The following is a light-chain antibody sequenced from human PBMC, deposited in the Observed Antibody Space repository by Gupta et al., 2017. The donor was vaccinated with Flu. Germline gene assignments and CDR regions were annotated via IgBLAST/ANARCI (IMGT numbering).Light chain of an antibody. CDR3: ATGDSSSTVV. CDR1: SSNIGTHY. CDR2: DNN. J-gene: IGLJ3*02. Sequence: QSVLTQPPSVSAAPGQKVTISCSGSSSNIGTHYVSWYQQFPGTAPRLLIYDNNKRPAGIPDRFSGSKSGTAATLGITGLQTGDEAAYYCATGDSSSTVVFGGGSKLTVL. V-gene: IGLV1-51*01.